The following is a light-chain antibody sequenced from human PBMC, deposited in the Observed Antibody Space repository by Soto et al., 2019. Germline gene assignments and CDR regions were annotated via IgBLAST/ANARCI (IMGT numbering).Light chain of an antibody. J-gene: IGLJ1*01. V-gene: IGLV2-14*01. CDR1: SSDVGGYNY. CDR2: EVS. Sequence: QSALTQPASVSGSPGQSITISCTGTSSDVGGYNYVSWYQHHPGKAPKLMIYEVSNRPSGVSNRFSGSKSGNTASLTISGLQAEDEADYYCSSYTRSSIPYVFGTGTKLTVL. CDR3: SSYTRSSIPYV.